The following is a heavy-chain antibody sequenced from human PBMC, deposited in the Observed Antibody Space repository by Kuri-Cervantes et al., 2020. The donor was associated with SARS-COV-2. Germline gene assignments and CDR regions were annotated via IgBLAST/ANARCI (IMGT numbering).Heavy chain of an antibody. CDR3: ASVFLEGYNWFDP. D-gene: IGHD3-3*01. CDR2: ISYDGSNK. CDR1: GFTFSSYA. Sequence: GETLKISCAASGFTFSSYAMHWVRQAPGKGLEWVAVISYDGSNKYYADSVKGRFTIFRDNSKNTLYLQMNSLRAEDAAVYYCASVFLEGYNWFDPWGQGTLVTVSS. V-gene: IGHV3-30-3*01. J-gene: IGHJ5*02.